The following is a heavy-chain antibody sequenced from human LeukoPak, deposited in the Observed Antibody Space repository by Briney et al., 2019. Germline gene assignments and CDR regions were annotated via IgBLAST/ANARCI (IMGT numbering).Heavy chain of an antibody. CDR2: ISYDGSNK. J-gene: IGHJ4*02. V-gene: IGHV3-30*04. D-gene: IGHD2-21*02. CDR1: GFTFSSYA. Sequence: GGSQRLSCAVSGFTFSSYAMRWVRQAPGKGLEWVAVISYDGSNKYYADSVKGRFTISRDNSKNTLYLQMNSLRAEDTAVYYCARSIVVVTAHFDYWGQGTLVTVSS. CDR3: ARSIVVVTAHFDY.